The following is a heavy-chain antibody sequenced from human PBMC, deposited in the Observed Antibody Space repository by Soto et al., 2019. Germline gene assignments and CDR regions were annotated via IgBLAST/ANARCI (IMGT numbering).Heavy chain of an antibody. CDR1: GGSISSSSYY. CDR3: VRQKDYYDSSGYYYVHDY. CDR2: IYYSGST. J-gene: IGHJ4*02. V-gene: IGHV4-39*01. Sequence: SETLSLTCTVSGGSISSSSYYWGWIRQPPGKGMEWIGSIYYSGSTYYNPSLKSRVTISVDTSKNQFSLKLSSVTAAYTALYYCVRQKDYYDSSGYYYVHDYWGQGTLVTVSS. D-gene: IGHD3-22*01.